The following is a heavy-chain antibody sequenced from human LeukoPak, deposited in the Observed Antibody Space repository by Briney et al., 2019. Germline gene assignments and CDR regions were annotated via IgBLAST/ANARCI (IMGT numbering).Heavy chain of an antibody. D-gene: IGHD3-22*01. CDR1: GFTFDDYG. J-gene: IGHJ4*02. CDR2: INWNGGST. CDR3: ARGVYDSSGYYVRWYYFDY. V-gene: IGHV3-20*04. Sequence: PGGSLRLSCAASGFTFDDYGMSWVRQSPGKGLEWVSGINWNGGSTGYADSVKGRFTISRDNAKNSLYLQMNSLRAEDTALYYCARGVYDSSGYYVRWYYFDYWGQGTLVTVSS.